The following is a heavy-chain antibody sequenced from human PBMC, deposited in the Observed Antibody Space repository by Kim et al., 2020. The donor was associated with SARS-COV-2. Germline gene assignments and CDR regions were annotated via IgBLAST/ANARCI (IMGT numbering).Heavy chain of an antibody. Sequence: AASVKGRFTISRDDSKNTAYLQMNSLKTEDTAVYYCTRHKDSSGWFLPNYWGQGTLVTVSS. V-gene: IGHV3-73*01. J-gene: IGHJ4*02. CDR3: TRHKDSSGWFLPNY. D-gene: IGHD6-19*01.